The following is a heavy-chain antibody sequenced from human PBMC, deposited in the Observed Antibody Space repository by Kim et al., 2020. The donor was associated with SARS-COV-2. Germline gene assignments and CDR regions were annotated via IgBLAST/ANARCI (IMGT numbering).Heavy chain of an antibody. CDR3: ARDLLAVVVVAASNYYYYGMDV. Sequence: GGSLRLSCAASGFTFSSYSMNWVRQAPGKGLEWVSSISSSSSYIYYADSVKGRFTISRDNAKNSLYLQMNSLRAEDTAVYYCARDLLAVVVVAASNYYYYGMDVWGQGTTVTVSS. J-gene: IGHJ6*02. CDR2: ISSSSSYI. D-gene: IGHD2-15*01. CDR1: GFTFSSYS. V-gene: IGHV3-21*01.